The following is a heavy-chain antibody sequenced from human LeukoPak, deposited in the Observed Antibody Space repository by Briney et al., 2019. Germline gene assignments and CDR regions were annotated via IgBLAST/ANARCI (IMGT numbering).Heavy chain of an antibody. J-gene: IGHJ3*02. CDR1: GYTFTGYY. CDR3: ARDLVRGWFGPPGAFDI. Sequence: ASVKVSCKASGYTFTGYYMHWVRQAPGQGLELMGWINPNSGGTNYAQKFQGRVTMTRDTSISTAYMELSRLRSDDTAVYYCARDLVRGWFGPPGAFDIWGQGTMVTVSS. CDR2: INPNSGGT. V-gene: IGHV1-2*02. D-gene: IGHD3-10*01.